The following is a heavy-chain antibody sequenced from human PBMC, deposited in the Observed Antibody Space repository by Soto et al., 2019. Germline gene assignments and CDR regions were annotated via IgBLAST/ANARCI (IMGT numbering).Heavy chain of an antibody. CDR2: INPNSGGT. J-gene: IGHJ4*02. Sequence: ASVKVSCKASGYTFTDYYLHWGRQAPGQGLGWMGWINPNSGGTKSAQKFQGRVTMTRDTSISTAYMELSRLRSDDTAVYYCARRKGDYYDSSGYHYYFDYWGQGTLVTVSS. CDR1: GYTFTDYY. V-gene: IGHV1-2*02. CDR3: ARRKGDYYDSSGYHYYFDY. D-gene: IGHD3-22*01.